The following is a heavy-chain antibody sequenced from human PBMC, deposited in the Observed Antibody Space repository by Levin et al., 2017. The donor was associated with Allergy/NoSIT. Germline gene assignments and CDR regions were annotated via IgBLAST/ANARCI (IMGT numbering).Heavy chain of an antibody. CDR3: AKMDCSSINCYPDY. V-gene: IGHV3-9*01. D-gene: IGHD2-2*01. J-gene: IGHJ4*02. CDR2: ISWNSGSI. Sequence: PGGSLRLSCEASGFIFDDYAMHWVRLTPGKGLEWVSGISWNSGSINYADSVKGRFTISRDNAKNSLYLQMSSLRVEDTALYFCAKMDCSSINCYPDYWGQGTLVTVSS. CDR1: GFIFDDYA.